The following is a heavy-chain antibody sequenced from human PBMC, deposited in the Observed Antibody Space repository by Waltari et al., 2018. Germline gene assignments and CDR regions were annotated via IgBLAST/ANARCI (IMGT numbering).Heavy chain of an antibody. J-gene: IGHJ4*02. D-gene: IGHD1-20*01. CDR1: GFPFSSYA. V-gene: IGHV3-30*01. CDR3: ARDGISITGTLDY. Sequence: QVQLVESGGGVVQPGRSLRLSCAASGFPFSSYALHWVRQAPGKGLEWVAVISYDGSNKYYADSVKGRFTISRDNSKNTLYLQMNSLRAEDTAVYYCARDGISITGTLDYWGQGTLVTVSS. CDR2: ISYDGSNK.